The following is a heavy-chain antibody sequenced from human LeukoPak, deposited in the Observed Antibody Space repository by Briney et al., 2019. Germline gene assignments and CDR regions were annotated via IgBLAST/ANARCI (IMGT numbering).Heavy chain of an antibody. CDR1: GFTFSSYS. J-gene: IGHJ3*02. CDR3: ARDLGGIAVAGDAFDI. Sequence: GGSLRLSCAASGFTFSSYSMNRVRQAPGKGLEWVSSISSSSSYIYYADSVKGRFTISRDNAKNSLYLQMNSLRAEDTAVYYCARDLGGIAVAGDAFDIWGQGTMVTVSS. V-gene: IGHV3-21*01. CDR2: ISSSSSYI. D-gene: IGHD6-19*01.